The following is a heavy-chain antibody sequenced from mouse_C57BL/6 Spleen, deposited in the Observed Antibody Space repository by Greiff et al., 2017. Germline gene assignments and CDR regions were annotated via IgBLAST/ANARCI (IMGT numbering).Heavy chain of an antibody. Sequence: EVQLQQSGPELVKPGASVKLSCKASGYSFNGYYMNWVKQSPEKSLEWIGEINPSTGGTTYNQKFKAKATLTVDKSSSTAYMQLKSLTSEDSAVYYGARDGPYAMDYWGQGTSVTVSS. CDR2: INPSTGGT. CDR1: GYSFNGYY. J-gene: IGHJ4*01. V-gene: IGHV1-42*01. CDR3: ARDGPYAMDY. D-gene: IGHD2-3*01.